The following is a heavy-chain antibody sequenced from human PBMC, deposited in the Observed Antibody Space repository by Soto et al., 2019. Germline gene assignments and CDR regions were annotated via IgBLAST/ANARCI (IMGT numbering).Heavy chain of an antibody. Sequence: GASLKISCRGSGYSFTSYWLGWVRQMPGKFLEWLAKIYPGDSDTRYSPSFQGQVTISADKSISTAYLQWSSLKASDTAMYYCAKQGGYYGSGSYYNWAYYYYGMDVWGQGTTVTVSS. CDR3: AKQGGYYGSGSYYNWAYYYYGMDV. D-gene: IGHD3-10*01. J-gene: IGHJ6*02. V-gene: IGHV5-51*01. CDR1: GYSFTSYW. CDR2: IYPGDSDT.